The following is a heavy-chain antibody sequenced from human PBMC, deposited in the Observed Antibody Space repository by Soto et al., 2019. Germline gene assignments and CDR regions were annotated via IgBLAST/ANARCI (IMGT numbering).Heavy chain of an antibody. V-gene: IGHV4-39*01. CDR2: VFYSGST. J-gene: IGHJ5*02. Sequence: SETLSLTCTVSGGSISTTSNYWGWIRQPPGKGLEWIGSVFYSGSTYYNPSLKSRVTISVDKSKSQFSLILNSVTDADTAVYYCARHFFGVVANWFDPWGQGTLVTVSS. CDR1: GGSISTTSNY. D-gene: IGHD3-3*01. CDR3: ARHFFGVVANWFDP.